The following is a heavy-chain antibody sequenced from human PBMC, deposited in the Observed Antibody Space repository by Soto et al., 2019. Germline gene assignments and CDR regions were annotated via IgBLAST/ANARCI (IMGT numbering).Heavy chain of an antibody. D-gene: IGHD4-17*01. CDR3: ARTIYGDPFDY. J-gene: IGHJ4*02. CDR2: IYYSGST. Sequence: SETLSLTCTVSGGSISSYYWSWIRQPPGKGLEWIGYIYYSGSTNYSPSLKSRVTISVDTSKNQFSLKLSSVTAADTAVYYCARTIYGDPFDYWGQGTLVTVSS. CDR1: GGSISSYY. V-gene: IGHV4-59*08.